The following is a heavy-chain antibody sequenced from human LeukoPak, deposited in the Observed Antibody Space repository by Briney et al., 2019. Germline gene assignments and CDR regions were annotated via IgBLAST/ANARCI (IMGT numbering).Heavy chain of an antibody. CDR3: ARGRESTYGSGSYSVGCAFDI. J-gene: IGHJ3*02. D-gene: IGHD3-10*01. CDR1: GYTFTSYG. Sequence: GASVKVSCKASGYTFTSYGISWVRQAPGQGLEWMGWISAYNGNTNYAQKLQGRVTMTTDTSTSTAYMELRSLRSDDTAVYYCARGRESTYGSGSYSVGCAFDIWGQGTMVTVSS. CDR2: ISAYNGNT. V-gene: IGHV1-18*01.